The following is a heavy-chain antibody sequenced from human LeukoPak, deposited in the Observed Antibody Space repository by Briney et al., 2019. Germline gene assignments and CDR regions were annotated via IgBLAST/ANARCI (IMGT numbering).Heavy chain of an antibody. J-gene: IGHJ4*02. CDR3: ARLAGQLWPFDY. CDR1: GGSISSSNW. CDR2: IYHSGST. Sequence: SGTLSLTCAVSGGSISSSNWWNWVRQPPGKGLEWIGEIYHSGSTNYNPSLRSRVTISVDKSKNQFSLNLSSVIAADTAVYYCARLAGQLWPFDYWGQGTLVTVSS. D-gene: IGHD5-18*01. V-gene: IGHV4-4*02.